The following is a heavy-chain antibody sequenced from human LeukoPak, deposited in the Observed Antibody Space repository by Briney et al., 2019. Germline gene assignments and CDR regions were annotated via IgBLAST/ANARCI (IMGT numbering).Heavy chain of an antibody. D-gene: IGHD2-15*01. CDR1: GYSISSGYY. CDR3: AREGYCSGGSCYSGPRFDP. V-gene: IGHV4-38-2*02. J-gene: IGHJ5*02. CDR2: IYHSGST. Sequence: SGTLSLTCTVSGYSISSGYYWGWIRQPPGKGLEWIGSIYHSGSTYYNPSLKSRVTISVDTSKNQFSLKLSSVTAADTAVYYCAREGYCSGGSCYSGPRFDPWGQGTLVTVSS.